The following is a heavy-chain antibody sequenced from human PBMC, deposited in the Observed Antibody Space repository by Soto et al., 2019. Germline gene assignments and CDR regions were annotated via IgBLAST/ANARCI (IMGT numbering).Heavy chain of an antibody. J-gene: IGHJ6*02. Sequence: QVQLVQSGGEVKKPGASVKVSCKTSGYSFTTYGISWVRQAPGQGLEWMGWISGYNGNTHYAQKFQGRVSMTTDTSTSKAYMELRRLRSDDTAVYYCASEGPAPYYYYGMDVWGQGTTVTVSS. CDR1: GYSFTTYG. CDR3: ASEGPAPYYYYGMDV. V-gene: IGHV1-18*01. CDR2: ISGYNGNT.